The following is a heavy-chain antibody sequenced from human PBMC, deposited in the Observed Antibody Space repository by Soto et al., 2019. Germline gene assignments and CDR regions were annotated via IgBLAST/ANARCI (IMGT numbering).Heavy chain of an antibody. CDR1: GGSISGFQ. Sequence: QVQLQESGPGLVKPSETLSLTCTVSGGSISGFQWSWIRQPPGKGLEWLGSIYYSETTNNNPSLKSRVTIAVDTSTSQVSLKLASVTAGDTAVYYCARSNTRYSSPDYWGQGSLVTVSS. D-gene: IGHD6-13*01. V-gene: IGHV4-59*08. CDR3: ARSNTRYSSPDY. CDR2: IYYSETT. J-gene: IGHJ4*02.